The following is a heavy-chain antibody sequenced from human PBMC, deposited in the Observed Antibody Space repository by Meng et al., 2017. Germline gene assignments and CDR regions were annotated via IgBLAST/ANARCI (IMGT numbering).Heavy chain of an antibody. D-gene: IGHD6-13*01. Sequence: GESLKISCAASGFTFSSYWMHWVRQAPGQGLEWMGIINPSGGSTSYAQKFQGRVTMTRDTSTSTVYMELSSLRSEDTAVYSCARDPSSSWYRTGFDPWGQGTLVTVSS. CDR2: INPSGGST. V-gene: IGHV1-46*01. J-gene: IGHJ5*01. CDR3: ARDPSSSWYRTGFDP. CDR1: GFTFSSYW.